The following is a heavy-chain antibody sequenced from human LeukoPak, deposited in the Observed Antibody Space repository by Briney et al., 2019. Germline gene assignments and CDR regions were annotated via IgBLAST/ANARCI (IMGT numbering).Heavy chain of an antibody. CDR1: GGSISSSTFY. CDR2: IYYRGST. V-gene: IGHV4-39*07. J-gene: IGHJ4*02. Sequence: PSETLSLTCTVSGGSISSSTFYWGWIRQPPGKGLEWIGSIYYRGSTYYNPSLKSRVTISVDTSKNQFSLKLSPVTAADTAVYYCARVRIAAFDYWGQGTLVTVSS. D-gene: IGHD6-6*01. CDR3: ARVRIAAFDY.